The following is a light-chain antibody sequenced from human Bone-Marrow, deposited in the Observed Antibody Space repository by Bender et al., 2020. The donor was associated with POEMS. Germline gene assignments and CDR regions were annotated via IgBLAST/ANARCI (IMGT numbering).Light chain of an antibody. CDR3: SSYASSGPYV. CDR2: DVT. J-gene: IGLJ1*01. CDR1: SSDIGSYNY. Sequence: QSALTQPASVSGSPGQSIAISCTGTSSDIGSYNYVSWYQQHPNKAPKLMIYDVTNRPSGVSNRFSGSKSGNTASLTISGLRAEDESDYYCSSYASSGPYVFGTGTTVTVL. V-gene: IGLV2-14*03.